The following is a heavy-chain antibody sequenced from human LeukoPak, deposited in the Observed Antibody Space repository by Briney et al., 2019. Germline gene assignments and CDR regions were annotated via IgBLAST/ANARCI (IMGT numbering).Heavy chain of an antibody. CDR3: AKDLFSVDTAMVDY. CDR1: GFTFSSYA. Sequence: GGSLRLSCAASGFTFSSYAMSWVRQAPGKGLEWVSAISGSGGSTYYADSVKGRFTIFRDNSKNTLYLQMNSLRAEDTAVYYCAKDLFSVDTAMVDYWGQGTLVTVSS. D-gene: IGHD5-18*01. CDR2: ISGSGGST. J-gene: IGHJ4*02. V-gene: IGHV3-23*01.